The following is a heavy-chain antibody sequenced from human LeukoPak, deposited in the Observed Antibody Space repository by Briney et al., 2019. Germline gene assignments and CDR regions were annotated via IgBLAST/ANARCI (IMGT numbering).Heavy chain of an antibody. J-gene: IGHJ3*02. V-gene: IGHV1-2*02. D-gene: IGHD4-11*01. CDR1: GGTFSSYA. CDR2: INPNSGGT. Sequence: ASVKVSCKASGGTFSSYAISWVRQAPGQGLEWMGWINPNSGGTNYAQKFQGRVTMTRDTSISTAYMELSRLRSDDTAVYYCAREQSRRVGGAFDIWGQGTMVTVSS. CDR3: AREQSRRVGGAFDI.